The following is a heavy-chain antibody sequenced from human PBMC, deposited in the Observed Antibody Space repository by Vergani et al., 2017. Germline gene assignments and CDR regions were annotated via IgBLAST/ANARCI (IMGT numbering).Heavy chain of an antibody. V-gene: IGHV3-7*01. J-gene: IGHJ5*02. CDR1: GFTFISSW. Sequence: EVQLVESGGGLVQPGGSLRLSCAASGFTFISSWMSWVRQAPGKGLEWVANIKKDGSEKYYVDSVKGRFTISRDNAKNALYLQMNSLRAEDTAVYYCASEDSSRAGWDWFDPWGQGTLVTVSS. CDR3: ASEDSSRAGWDWFDP. D-gene: IGHD6-13*01. CDR2: IKKDGSEK.